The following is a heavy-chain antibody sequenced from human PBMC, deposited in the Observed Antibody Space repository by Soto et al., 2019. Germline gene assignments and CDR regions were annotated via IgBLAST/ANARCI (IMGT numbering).Heavy chain of an antibody. V-gene: IGHV1-69*02. D-gene: IGHD3-10*01. CDR1: GDTFSRST. CDR3: ATNYGSGSAHFDS. CDR2: TIPILSMS. J-gene: IGHJ4*02. Sequence: QMVQSGAEVKKPGSSVKVSCTASGDTFSRSTLSWVRQAPGQGLEWMGRTIPILSMSDYAQKFQGRVSITADKSPSTVDMELSRLRSEDTAVYYCATNYGSGSAHFDSWGQGTLVTVSS.